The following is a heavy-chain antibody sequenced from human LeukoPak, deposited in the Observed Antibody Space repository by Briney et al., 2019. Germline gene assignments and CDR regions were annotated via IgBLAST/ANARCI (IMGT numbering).Heavy chain of an antibody. D-gene: IGHD3-10*01. J-gene: IGHJ4*02. V-gene: IGHV1-18*01. CDR1: GYTFTSYG. CDR3: ARDLGALGVY. Sequence: ASVKVSCKASGYTFTSYGISWVRQAPGQGLEWMGWISAYNGNTNYAQKLQGRVTMTRDTSISTAYMELSRLRSDDTAVYYCARDLGALGVYWGQGTLVTVSS. CDR2: ISAYNGNT.